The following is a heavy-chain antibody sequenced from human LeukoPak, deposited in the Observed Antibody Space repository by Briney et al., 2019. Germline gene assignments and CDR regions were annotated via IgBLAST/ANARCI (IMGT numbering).Heavy chain of an antibody. CDR1: GDSVSSNSAA. D-gene: IGHD6-19*01. CDR3: ARVSGIAVAGIAFDI. V-gene: IGHV6-1*01. Sequence: SQTLSLTCAISGDSVSSNSAAWNWSRQSPSGGLVWLGRTYYRSKWYNDYAVSVKSRITINPDTSKNQFSLQLNSVTPEDTAVYYCARVSGIAVAGIAFDIWGQGTMVTVSS. J-gene: IGHJ3*02. CDR2: TYYRSKWYN.